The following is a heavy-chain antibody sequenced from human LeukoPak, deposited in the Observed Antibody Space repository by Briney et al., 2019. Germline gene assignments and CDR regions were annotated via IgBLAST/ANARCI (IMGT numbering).Heavy chain of an antibody. CDR3: ARAQEDYGDYVGYFDY. V-gene: IGHV4-31*11. CDR1: GGSFSGYY. D-gene: IGHD4-17*01. J-gene: IGHJ4*02. CDR2: IYYSGST. Sequence: SETLSLTCAVYGGSFSGYYWSWIRQHPGKGLEWIGYIYYSGSTYYNPSLKSRVTISVDTSKNQFSLKLSSVTAADTAVYYCARAQEDYGDYVGYFDYWGQGTLVTVSS.